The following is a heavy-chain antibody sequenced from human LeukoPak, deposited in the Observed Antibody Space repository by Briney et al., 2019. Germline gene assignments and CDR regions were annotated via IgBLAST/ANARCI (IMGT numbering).Heavy chain of an antibody. J-gene: IGHJ4*02. Sequence: APVKVSCKASGYTFTGYYMHWVRQAPGQGLEWMGWINPNSGGTNYAQKFQGRVTMTRDTSISTAYMELSRLRSDDTAVYYCARVISENDFWSGYYFGYATYYFDYWGQGTLVTVSS. V-gene: IGHV1-2*02. CDR2: INPNSGGT. CDR3: ARVISENDFWSGYYFGYATYYFDY. D-gene: IGHD3-3*01. CDR1: GYTFTGYY.